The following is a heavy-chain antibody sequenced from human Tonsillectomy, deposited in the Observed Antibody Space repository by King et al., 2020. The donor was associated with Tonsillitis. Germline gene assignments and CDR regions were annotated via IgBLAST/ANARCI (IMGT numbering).Heavy chain of an antibody. CDR1: GGSFSGYY. CDR3: ARDPGNFDY. J-gene: IGHJ4*02. CDR2: INHSGST. V-gene: IGHV4-34*01. Sequence: VQLQQWGAGLLKPSETLSLTCAVYGGSFSGYYWSWIRQPPGKGLEWIGEINHSGSTNYNPSLKSRVTISIDTSKNQFSLKLSSVTAVDTAVYYCARDPGNFDYWGQGTLVTVSS.